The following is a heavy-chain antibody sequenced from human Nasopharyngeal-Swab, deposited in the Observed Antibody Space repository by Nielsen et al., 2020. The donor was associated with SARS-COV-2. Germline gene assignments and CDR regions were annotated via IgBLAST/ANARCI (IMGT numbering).Heavy chain of an antibody. Sequence: GESLKISCAGSAFTFSHYAMSWVRQAPGKGLEWVSAISGSGDNTYYADSVKGRFTISRDNPKNTLYLQMNSLRAGDTAVYYCAKPHLRYYDWLLFDYWGQGTLVTVSS. CDR1: AFTFSHYA. D-gene: IGHD3-9*01. V-gene: IGHV3-23*01. CDR3: AKPHLRYYDWLLFDY. CDR2: ISGSGDNT. J-gene: IGHJ4*02.